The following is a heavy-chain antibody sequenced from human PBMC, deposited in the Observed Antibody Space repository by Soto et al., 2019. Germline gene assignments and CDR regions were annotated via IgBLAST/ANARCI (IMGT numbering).Heavy chain of an antibody. D-gene: IGHD4-17*01. V-gene: IGHV1-18*01. CDR1: GYTFSSYG. Sequence: QVHLMQSGAEVKSPGASVRVSCKASGYTFSSYGVSWVRQAPGQGLEFMGWISVYNGHTNYAQKFQGRVTMTTDTSTSTAYMELRRMRSADPAVYFCARCDFGDYVPTLDHWGQGTLVTVSA. J-gene: IGHJ4*02. CDR3: ARCDFGDYVPTLDH. CDR2: ISVYNGHT.